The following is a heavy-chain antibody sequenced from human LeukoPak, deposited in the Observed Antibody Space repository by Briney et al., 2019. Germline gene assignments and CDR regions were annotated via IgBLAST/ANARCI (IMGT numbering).Heavy chain of an antibody. V-gene: IGHV4-34*01. CDR2: INHSGST. D-gene: IGHD2-2*02. CDR3: AGGRPATAISYPFDY. CDR1: GGPFSGYY. Sequence: PSEALSLTCAVYGGPFSGYYWSWIRQPPGKGLEWIGEINHSGSTNYNPSLKSRVTISVDTSKNQFSLKLSSVTAADTAVYYCAGGRPATAISYPFDYWGQGTLVTVSS. J-gene: IGHJ4*02.